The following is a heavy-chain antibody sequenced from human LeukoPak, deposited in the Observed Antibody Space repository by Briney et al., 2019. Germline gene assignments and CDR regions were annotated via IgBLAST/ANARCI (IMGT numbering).Heavy chain of an antibody. CDR3: AREDSGSFGWPHAFDI. Sequence: GGSLRLSCAASGFTFSSYSMNWVRQAPGKGLEWVSSISSSSSYIYYADSVKGRFTISRDNAKNSLYLQMNSLRAEDTAVYYCAREDSGSFGWPHAFDIWGQGTMVTVSS. V-gene: IGHV3-21*01. CDR1: GFTFSSYS. J-gene: IGHJ3*02. D-gene: IGHD1-26*01. CDR2: ISSSSSYI.